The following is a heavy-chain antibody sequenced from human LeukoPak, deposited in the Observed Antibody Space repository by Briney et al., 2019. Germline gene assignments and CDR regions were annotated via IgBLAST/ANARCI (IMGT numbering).Heavy chain of an antibody. D-gene: IGHD5-18*01. J-gene: IGHJ3*02. CDR2: IAYDGSDK. Sequence: GALRLSCAASGFTFSSYAMHWVRQAPGKGLEWVAGIAYDGSDKVYTDSVKGRFTISRDNAKNSLFLQMNSLRAEDTAVYYCARDRGWIQHDIWGQGTMVTVSS. V-gene: IGHV3-30-3*01. CDR1: GFTFSSYA. CDR3: ARDRGWIQHDI.